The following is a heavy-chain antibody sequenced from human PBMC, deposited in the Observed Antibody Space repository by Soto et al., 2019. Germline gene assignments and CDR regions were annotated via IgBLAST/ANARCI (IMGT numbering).Heavy chain of an antibody. J-gene: IGHJ4*02. CDR2: IYSGGST. V-gene: IGHV3-66*01. CDR3: AAYSHKGY. D-gene: IGHD3-16*01. CDR1: GFPVSNNY. Sequence: GGSMRLSCAASGFPVSNNYMSWVRQAPGKGLEWVSLIYSGGSTYYADSVKGRFTISRDSSKNTLYLQMNSLRAEDTAMYYCAAYSHKGYWGQGTLVTVSS.